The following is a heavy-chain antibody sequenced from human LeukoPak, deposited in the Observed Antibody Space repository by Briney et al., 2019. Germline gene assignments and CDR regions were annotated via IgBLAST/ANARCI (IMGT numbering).Heavy chain of an antibody. CDR1: GGSISSYY. J-gene: IGHJ4*02. CDR2: IYYIGST. CDR3: ARDLPWQQLPPRY. D-gene: IGHD6-13*01. V-gene: IGHV4-59*01. Sequence: PSETLSLTCTVSGGSISSYYWSWIRQPPGKGLEWIGYIYYIGSTNYNPSLKSRVTISVDTSKNQFSLKLSSVTAADTAVYYCARDLPWQQLPPRYWGQGTLVTVSS.